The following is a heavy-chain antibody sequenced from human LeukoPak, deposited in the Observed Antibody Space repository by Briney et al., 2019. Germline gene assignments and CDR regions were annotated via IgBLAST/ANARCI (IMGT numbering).Heavy chain of an antibody. D-gene: IGHD3-22*01. V-gene: IGHV3-23*01. CDR1: GFTLSSYS. CDR2: ISGSGGGT. J-gene: IGHJ4*02. Sequence: GGSLRLSCAASGFTLSSYSMNWVRQAPGKGLEWVSAISGSGGGTYYADSVKGRFTIFRDNSKNTLYLQMNSLRAEDTAVYYCAKHNYYDSSGSPPDYWGQGTLVTVSS. CDR3: AKHNYYDSSGSPPDY.